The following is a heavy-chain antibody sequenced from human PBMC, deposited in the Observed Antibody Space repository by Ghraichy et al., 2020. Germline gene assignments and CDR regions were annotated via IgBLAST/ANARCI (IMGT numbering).Heavy chain of an antibody. D-gene: IGHD5-12*01. CDR3: ARNIEAATRGLDH. CDR2: TNRHGRT. V-gene: IGHV4-34*01. J-gene: IGHJ4*02. Sequence: SQTLSLTCAVYGGSFSGYYWSWIRQSPGKGLEWIGETNRHGRTSYNLSLKSRVTISQDTSKKQFSLKLSSVTAADTAVYYCARNIEAATRGLDHWGPGTLVTVSS. CDR1: GGSFSGYY.